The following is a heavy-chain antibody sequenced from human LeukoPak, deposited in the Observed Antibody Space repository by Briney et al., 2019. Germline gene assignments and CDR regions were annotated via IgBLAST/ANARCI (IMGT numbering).Heavy chain of an antibody. J-gene: IGHJ4*02. Sequence: GGSLRLSCAASGFSSRSFLMSWVRQAPGKGLEWVASIKEDGSDKYYVESVKGRFTISRENARNSLYLQMNSLRAEDTAVYYCARVPWFGGIYYFDYWGQGTLVTVSS. CDR1: GFSSRSFL. CDR2: IKEDGSDK. CDR3: ARVPWFGGIYYFDY. V-gene: IGHV3-7*04. D-gene: IGHD3-10*01.